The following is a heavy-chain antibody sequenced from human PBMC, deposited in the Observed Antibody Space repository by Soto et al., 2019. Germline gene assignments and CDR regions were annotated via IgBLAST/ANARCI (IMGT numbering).Heavy chain of an antibody. Sequence: GGSLRLSCTGSGFTCGDYTVSWFRQAPGQGLEWVRFIRSKAYGTTAEYAASVKGRFTISRDDSKGIAYLQMNSLKTDDTAVYYCARGYSYESSGFDYWGQGTLVNVSS. V-gene: IGHV3-49*03. CDR3: ARGYSYESSGFDY. CDR1: GFTCGDYT. CDR2: IRSKAYGTTA. J-gene: IGHJ4*02. D-gene: IGHD3-22*01.